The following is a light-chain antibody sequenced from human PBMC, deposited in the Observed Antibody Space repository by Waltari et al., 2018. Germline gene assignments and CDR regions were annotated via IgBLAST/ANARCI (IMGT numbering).Light chain of an antibody. CDR1: QSVSTN. J-gene: IGKJ3*01. CDR3: QQYNNWPLFT. V-gene: IGKV3-15*01. CDR2: GAS. Sequence: EIVMTQSPATLSVSPGERVTLSCRASQSVSTNLAWYQQKPGQAPGLLSYGASTRATGIPARFSGSGSGTEFSLTISSLQSEDFTVYFCQQYNNWPLFTFGPGTKVDIK.